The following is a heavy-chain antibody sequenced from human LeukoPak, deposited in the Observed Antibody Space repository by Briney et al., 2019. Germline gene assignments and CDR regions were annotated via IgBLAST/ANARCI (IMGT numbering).Heavy chain of an antibody. D-gene: IGHD2-15*01. CDR2: IIPIFGTA. V-gene: IGHV1-69*13. J-gene: IGHJ6*02. Sequence: SVKVSCKASGGTFSSYAISWVRQAPGQGLEWMGGIIPIFGTANYAQKFQGRVTITADESTSTAYMELSSLRSEDTAVYYCASRWYCSGGSCYYYGMDVWGQGTTVTVSS. CDR1: GGTFSSYA. CDR3: ASRWYCSGGSCYYYGMDV.